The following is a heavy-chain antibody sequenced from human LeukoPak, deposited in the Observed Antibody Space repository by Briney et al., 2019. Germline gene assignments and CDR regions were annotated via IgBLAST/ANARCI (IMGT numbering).Heavy chain of an antibody. CDR1: GFTFSSYS. CDR2: ISGSSGYI. J-gene: IGHJ4*02. V-gene: IGHV3-21*04. CDR3: AKDSASGVETAMVPEDFDY. Sequence: KPGGSLRLSCAASGFTFSSYSMNWVRQAPGKGLEWVSSISGSSGYIYYADSVKGRFTISRDNSKNTLYLQMNSLRAEDTAVYYCAKDSASGVETAMVPEDFDYWGQGTLVTVSS. D-gene: IGHD5-18*01.